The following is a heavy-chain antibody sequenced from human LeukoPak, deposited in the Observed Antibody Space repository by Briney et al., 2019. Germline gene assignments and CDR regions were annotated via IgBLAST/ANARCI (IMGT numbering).Heavy chain of an antibody. V-gene: IGHV3-48*03. CDR2: VSTSGSGI. D-gene: IGHD3-22*01. CDR1: GFIFSRYE. J-gene: IGHJ4*02. Sequence: GGSLRLSCVASGFIFSRYEMNWVRQAPGKGLEWVSYVSTSGSGIYYADSVKGRFTISRDNAKNSLYLQMNSLRAEDTAVYYCARRGFYDTSGYLFDYWGQGTLVTVSS. CDR3: ARRGFYDTSGYLFDY.